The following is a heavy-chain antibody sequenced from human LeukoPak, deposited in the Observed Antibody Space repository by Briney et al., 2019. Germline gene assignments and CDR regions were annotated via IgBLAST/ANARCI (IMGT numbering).Heavy chain of an antibody. D-gene: IGHD5-12*01. CDR3: ARHSRSGSGGYENAFDI. CDR2: IYYSGST. J-gene: IGHJ3*02. V-gene: IGHV4-39*01. Sequence: WVRQAPGKGLEWIGSIYYSGSTYYNPSLKSRVTISVDTSKNQFSLKPSSVTAADTAIYFCARHSRSGSGGYENAFDIWGQGTMVTVSS.